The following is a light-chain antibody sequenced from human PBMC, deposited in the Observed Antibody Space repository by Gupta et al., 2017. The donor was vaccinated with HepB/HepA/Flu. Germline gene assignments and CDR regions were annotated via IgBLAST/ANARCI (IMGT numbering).Light chain of an antibody. CDR3: QQSYSMNT. Sequence: DIQMTQFPSSLSASVGDRVSITCRASQNIDYYLNWYQHKPGKAPKFLVYGATKGQSGVPSRFSDSSSVTDFTLTSNHRQPEDFANYYGQQSYSMNTFGRGTKLDIK. J-gene: IGKJ2*01. V-gene: IGKV1-39*01. CDR1: QNIDYY. CDR2: GAT.